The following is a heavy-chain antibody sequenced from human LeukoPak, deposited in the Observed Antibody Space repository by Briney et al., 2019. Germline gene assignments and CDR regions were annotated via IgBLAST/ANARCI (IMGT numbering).Heavy chain of an antibody. D-gene: IGHD3-22*01. CDR2: IYHSGST. CDR1: GYSISSGYY. V-gene: IGHV4-38-2*02. Sequence: SETLSLTCTVSGYSISSGYYWGWIRQPPGKGLEWIGSIYHSGSTYYNPSLKSRVTISVDTSKNQFSLKLSSVTAADTAVYYCARGRYYDSSGYSAFDYWGQGTLVTVSS. CDR3: ARGRYYDSSGYSAFDY. J-gene: IGHJ4*02.